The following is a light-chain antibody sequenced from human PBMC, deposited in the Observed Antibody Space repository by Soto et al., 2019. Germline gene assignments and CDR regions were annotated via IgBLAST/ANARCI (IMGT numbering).Light chain of an antibody. V-gene: IGKV1-5*03. CDR2: KAY. J-gene: IGKJ1*01. CDR1: QSISSW. Sequence: DIQMTQSPSTLSASVGDRVTITCRASQSISSWLAWYQQKPGKAPKLLIYKAYSLESGVPSRFSGSGSGTEFTLTISRLQPDDFATYYCQQYTSYSWTFGKGTKVAIK. CDR3: QQYTSYSWT.